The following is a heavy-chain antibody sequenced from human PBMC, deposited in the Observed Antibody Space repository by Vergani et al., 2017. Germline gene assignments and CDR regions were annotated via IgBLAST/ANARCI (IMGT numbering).Heavy chain of an antibody. J-gene: IGHJ6*03. CDR1: NDSVSNTFYY. CDR3: AREVEFYDLTTSLSGGGDHYYYYMDV. Sequence: QVQLQESGPGLVKPSETLSLTCTVSNDSVSNTFYYWGWIRQTPGKGLEWIGSIYYSGSTYYNPSLESRVTMSVDTSKSQFSLKLSSVTAADTAVYYCAREVEFYDLTTSLSGGGDHYYYYMDVWGKGTTVTVSS. D-gene: IGHD3-3*01. V-gene: IGHV4-39*02. CDR2: IYYSGST.